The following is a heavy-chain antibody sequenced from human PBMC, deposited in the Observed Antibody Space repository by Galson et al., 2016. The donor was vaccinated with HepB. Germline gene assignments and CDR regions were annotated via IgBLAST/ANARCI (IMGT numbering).Heavy chain of an antibody. J-gene: IGHJ4*02. CDR3: TKDSSGYYLGDY. CDR1: GFTFGDYA. CDR2: IRSKTYGGTT. V-gene: IGHV3-49*03. D-gene: IGHD3-22*01. Sequence: SLRLSCAGSGFTFGDYAMSWFRQAPGKGLEWVAFIRSKTYGGTTEYAASVKSRFTISRDDSKSIAYLQMNSLKTEDTAVYYCTKDSSGYYLGDYWGQGTLVTVSS.